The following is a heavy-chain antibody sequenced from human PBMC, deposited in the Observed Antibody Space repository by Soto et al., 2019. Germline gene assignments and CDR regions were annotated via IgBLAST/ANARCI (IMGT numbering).Heavy chain of an antibody. CDR3: ARCVFGDYSLNP. CDR1: GGSISSYY. CDR2: IYYSGST. V-gene: IGHV4-59*08. Sequence: SETLSLTCTVSGGSISSYYWSWIRQPPGKGLEWIGYIYYSGSTNYNPCLKSRVTISVDTSKNQFSLKLSSVTAADTAVYYCARCVFGDYSLNPWGQGTLVTVSS. J-gene: IGHJ5*02. D-gene: IGHD4-17*01.